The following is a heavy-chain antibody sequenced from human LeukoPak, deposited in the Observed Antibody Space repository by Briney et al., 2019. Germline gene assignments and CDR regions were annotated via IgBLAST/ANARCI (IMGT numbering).Heavy chain of an antibody. CDR3: ARGILTPPTVIRGFDY. CDR2: ISSSSSKI. D-gene: IGHD4-23*01. Sequence: QSGGSLRLSCTASGFTFTSCAMNWVRQAPGKGLESVSYISSSSSKIDYADSVKGRFTVSRDNAKNSLYLQMNSLTAEDTAVYYCARGILTPPTVIRGFDYWGQGTLVTVSS. V-gene: IGHV3-48*01. J-gene: IGHJ4*02. CDR1: GFTFTSCA.